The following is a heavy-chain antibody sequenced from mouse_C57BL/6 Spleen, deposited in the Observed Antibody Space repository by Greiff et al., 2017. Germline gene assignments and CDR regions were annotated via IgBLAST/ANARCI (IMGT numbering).Heavy chain of an antibody. V-gene: IGHV1-55*01. CDR3: AREELRLRPLDY. D-gene: IGHD3-2*02. CDR2: IYPGSGST. Sequence: QVQLQPPGAELVKPGASVKMSCKASGYTFTSYWITWVQQRPGQGLEWIGDIYPGSGSTNYNEKFKSKATLTVDPSSSPAYMQLSNRTSEDSAVEYCAREELRLRPLDYGGQGTTRTVSS. CDR1: GYTFTSYW. J-gene: IGHJ2*01.